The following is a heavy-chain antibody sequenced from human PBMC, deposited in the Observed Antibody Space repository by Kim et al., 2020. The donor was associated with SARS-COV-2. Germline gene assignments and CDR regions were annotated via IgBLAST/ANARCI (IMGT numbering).Heavy chain of an antibody. V-gene: IGHV3-33*01. J-gene: IGHJ4*02. D-gene: IGHD3-10*01. Sequence: YADSVKGRFTISRDNSKNTLYLQMNSLRAEDTAVYYCARDPYGSGSYPDYWGQGTLVTVSS. CDR3: ARDPYGSGSYPDY.